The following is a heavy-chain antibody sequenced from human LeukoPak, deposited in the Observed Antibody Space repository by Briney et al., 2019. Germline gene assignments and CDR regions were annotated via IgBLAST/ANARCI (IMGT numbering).Heavy chain of an antibody. Sequence: ASVKVSCKASGYTFTSYYIHWVRQAPGQGLEWMGIINPSGGSTNYAQNFQGRVTMTRDTSTSTVYMELSSLRSEDTAVYYCARLRTVAGLGPWGQGTLVTVSS. CDR3: ARLRTVAGLGP. CDR1: GYTFTSYY. CDR2: INPSGGST. J-gene: IGHJ5*02. V-gene: IGHV1-46*01. D-gene: IGHD6-19*01.